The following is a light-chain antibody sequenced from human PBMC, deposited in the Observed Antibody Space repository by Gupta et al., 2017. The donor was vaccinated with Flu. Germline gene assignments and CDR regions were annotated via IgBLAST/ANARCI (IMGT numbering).Light chain of an antibody. J-gene: IGKJ4*01. CDR1: QSISSY. V-gene: IGKV1-39*01. CDR2: AAS. CDR3: QQSYSTPIT. Sequence: DIQLTQPPSSLSASVGDRVTITCRASQSISSYLNWYQQKPGKAPKLLIYAASSLQSGVPSRFSGSGSGTDFTLTISSLQPEDFATYYCQQSYSTPITFGGGTKVEIK.